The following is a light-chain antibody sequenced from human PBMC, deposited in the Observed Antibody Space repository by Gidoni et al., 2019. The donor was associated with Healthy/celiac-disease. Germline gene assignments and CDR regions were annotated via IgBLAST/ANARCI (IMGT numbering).Light chain of an antibody. CDR1: QSLSSY. CDR3: QQRSNWPPFT. J-gene: IGKJ4*01. V-gene: IGKV3-11*01. Sequence: EIVLTQSPATLSLSPGERATLSCRASQSLSSYLAWYQQKPGQAPRLLIYDASNRATGIPARFSGSGSGTDFTLTISSLEPEDFAVYYCQQRSNWPPFTFGGXTKVEIK. CDR2: DAS.